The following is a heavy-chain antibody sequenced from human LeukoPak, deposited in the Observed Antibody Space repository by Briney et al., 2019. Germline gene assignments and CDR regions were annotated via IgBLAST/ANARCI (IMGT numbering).Heavy chain of an antibody. CDR3: AGIAARELAY. CDR2: ITPIFGTA. Sequence: GASVKVSCKASGGTFSSYAISWVRQAPGQGLEWMGGITPIFGTANYAQKFQGRVTITADESTSTAYMELSSLRSEDTAVYYCAGIAARELAYWGQGTLVTVSS. V-gene: IGHV1-69*13. D-gene: IGHD6-6*01. CDR1: GGTFSSYA. J-gene: IGHJ4*02.